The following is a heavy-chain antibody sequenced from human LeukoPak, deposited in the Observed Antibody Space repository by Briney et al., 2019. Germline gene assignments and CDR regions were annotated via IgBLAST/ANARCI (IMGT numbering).Heavy chain of an antibody. Sequence: AGSLRLSCAASGFTFDDYAMHWVRQAPGKGLEWVSLISGDGGSTYYADSVKGRFTISRDNSKNSLYLQMNSLGTEDTALYYCAKDSYSSGWYIGYWGQGTLVTVSS. CDR1: GFTFDDYA. D-gene: IGHD6-19*01. CDR2: ISGDGGST. J-gene: IGHJ4*02. CDR3: AKDSYSSGWYIGY. V-gene: IGHV3-43*02.